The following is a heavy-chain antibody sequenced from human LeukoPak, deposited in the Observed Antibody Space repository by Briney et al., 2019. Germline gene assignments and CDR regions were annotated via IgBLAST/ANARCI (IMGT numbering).Heavy chain of an antibody. Sequence: SETLSLTCAVYGGSFSGYYWGWIRQPPGKGLEWIGEINHSGSTNYNPSLKSRVTISVDTSKNQFSLKPSSVTAADTAVYYCARGSHIGNWFDPWGQGTLVTVSS. CDR1: GGSFSGYY. CDR2: INHSGST. J-gene: IGHJ5*02. CDR3: ARGSHIGNWFDP. V-gene: IGHV4-34*01. D-gene: IGHD2-21*01.